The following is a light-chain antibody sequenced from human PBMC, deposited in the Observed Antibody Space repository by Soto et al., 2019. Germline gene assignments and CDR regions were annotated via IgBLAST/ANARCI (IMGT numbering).Light chain of an antibody. CDR1: SSDVGAYNY. CDR2: EVT. V-gene: IGLV2-8*01. Sequence: QSALTQPPSASGSPGQSVTIFCTGTSSDVGAYNYVSWYQQHAGKAPKLVIYEVTKRPSGVPDRFSGSKSANRASLTVSGLQAEDEADYYCSSFASSNTLVFGEGTKLTVL. CDR3: SSFASSNTLV. J-gene: IGLJ3*02.